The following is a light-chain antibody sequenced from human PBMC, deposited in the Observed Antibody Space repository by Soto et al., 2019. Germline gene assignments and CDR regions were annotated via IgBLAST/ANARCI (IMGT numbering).Light chain of an antibody. Sequence: DIQMTQSPSSLSASVGDRVTITCRASQGISTYLNWYQQKPGKVPKLLIYAASTLQSGVPSRFSGSGSGTDFTLTISSLQPEDVATYYCQKYNSAPRTFGQGTKVDIK. CDR1: QGISTY. CDR2: AAS. V-gene: IGKV1-27*01. J-gene: IGKJ1*01. CDR3: QKYNSAPRT.